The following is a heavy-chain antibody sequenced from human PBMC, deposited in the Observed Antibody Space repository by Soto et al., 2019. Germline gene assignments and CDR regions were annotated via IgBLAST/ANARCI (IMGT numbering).Heavy chain of an antibody. CDR2: IYYSGST. V-gene: IGHV4-59*01. CDR1: GGSISSYY. Sequence: ETLSLTCTVSGGSISSYYWSWIRQPPGKGLEWIGYIYYSGSTNYNPSLKSRVTISVDTSKNQFSLKLSSVTAADTAVYYCARGGDFTNYEYYFDYWGQGTLVTVSS. D-gene: IGHD1-7*01. CDR3: ARGGDFTNYEYYFDY. J-gene: IGHJ4*02.